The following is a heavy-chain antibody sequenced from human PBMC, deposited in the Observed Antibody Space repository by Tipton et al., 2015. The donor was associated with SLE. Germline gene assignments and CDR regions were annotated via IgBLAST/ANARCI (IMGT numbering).Heavy chain of an antibody. CDR1: GGSISSTNYF. J-gene: IGHJ6*02. D-gene: IGHD2-15*01. CDR2: IYTSGNT. V-gene: IGHV4-61*02. Sequence: TLSLTCTVSGGSISSTNYFWTWIRQPAGKGLEWIGRIYTSGNTNYNPSLQSRVTISIDTSKNQFSLKLSSVTAADTAVYFCAKIEDIRYYLGLDVWGRGTTVTVSS. CDR3: AKIEDIRYYLGLDV.